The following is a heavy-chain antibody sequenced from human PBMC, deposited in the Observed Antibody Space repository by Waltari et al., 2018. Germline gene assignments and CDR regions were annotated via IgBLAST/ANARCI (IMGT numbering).Heavy chain of an antibody. V-gene: IGHV4-34*01. J-gene: IGHJ5*02. CDR2: INHSGST. CDR3: ARDGDYYDSSGYEGWFDP. CDR1: GGSFSGYY. D-gene: IGHD3-22*01. Sequence: QVQLQQWGAGLLKPSETLSLTCAVYGGSFSGYYWSWIRLHPGKGLEWIGEINHSGSTNYNPSLKSRVTISVDTSKNQFSLKLSSVTAADTAVYYCARDGDYYDSSGYEGWFDPWGQGTLVTVSS.